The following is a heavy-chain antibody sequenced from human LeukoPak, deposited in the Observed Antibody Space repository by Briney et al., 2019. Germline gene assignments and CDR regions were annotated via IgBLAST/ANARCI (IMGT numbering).Heavy chain of an antibody. CDR2: ISSGSYSI. CDR1: GFTFSSYT. D-gene: IGHD4-17*01. CDR3: AGMTTDDY. Sequence: GGSLRLSCAASGFTFSSYTMNWVRQAPGKGLEWVSSISSGSYSISYADSVRGRYTISRDNAKNSLYLQMNSLRADDTAVYYCAGMTTDDYWGQGTLVTVSS. J-gene: IGHJ4*02. V-gene: IGHV3-21*01.